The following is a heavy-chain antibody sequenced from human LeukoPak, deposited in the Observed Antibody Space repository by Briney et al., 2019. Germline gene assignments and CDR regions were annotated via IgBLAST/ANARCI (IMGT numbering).Heavy chain of an antibody. Sequence: GGSLRLSCAASGFTFSSYNMNWVRQAPGKGLEWVSSISGSSSFISYADSMQGRFTISRDNARNSLYLQMNSLRAEDTAVYYCARDGLQAYYDSSGFFDYWGQGTLVTVSS. D-gene: IGHD3-22*01. V-gene: IGHV3-21*01. CDR1: GFTFSSYN. CDR3: ARDGLQAYYDSSGFFDY. CDR2: ISGSSSFI. J-gene: IGHJ4*02.